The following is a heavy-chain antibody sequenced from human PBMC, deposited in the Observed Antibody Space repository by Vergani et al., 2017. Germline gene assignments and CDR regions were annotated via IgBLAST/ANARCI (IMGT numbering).Heavy chain of an antibody. Sequence: QVQLVQSGAEVKKPGSSVKVSCKASGGTFSTYAISWVRQAPGQGLEWMGRLIPIFGTTNYAQNFQGRVTITADESTSTAYMELSSLRSEDTAAYYCARDRRYCSGGSCYLDYWGQGTLITVSS. D-gene: IGHD2-15*01. CDR2: LIPIFGTT. V-gene: IGHV1-69*13. CDR3: ARDRRYCSGGSCYLDY. CDR1: GGTFSTYA. J-gene: IGHJ4*02.